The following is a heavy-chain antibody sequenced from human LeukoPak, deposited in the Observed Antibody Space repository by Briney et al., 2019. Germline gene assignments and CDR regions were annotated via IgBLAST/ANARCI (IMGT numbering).Heavy chain of an antibody. D-gene: IGHD3-10*01. Sequence: GESLRLSCAASGSTFTTYWMSWVRQLPGKGLEWVANINQDGTEKYYVDSVKGRFTISRDNAKNSLDLQMNSLRVEDTGIYYCVKVAKYYYGSETYYFFEHWGQATPVTASS. CDR2: INQDGTEK. V-gene: IGHV3-7*01. CDR1: GSTFTTYW. J-gene: IGHJ4*02. CDR3: VKVAKYYYGSETYYFFEH.